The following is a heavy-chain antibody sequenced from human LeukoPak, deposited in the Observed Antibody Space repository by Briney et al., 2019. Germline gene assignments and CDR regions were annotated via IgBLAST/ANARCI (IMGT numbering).Heavy chain of an antibody. V-gene: IGHV3-48*03. J-gene: IGHJ4*02. CDR1: GFTFDAFD. D-gene: IGHD3-10*01. CDR3: GRYNHGSGRMEY. CDR2: INTRGNTV. Sequence: GGSLGLSCAASGFTFDAFDMTWVRQGPGKGLEWISFINTRGNTVYYAQSVEGRFAISRDNAENSLYLQMNSLRAEDTAVYFCGRYNHGSGRMEYWGQGTLVTVAS.